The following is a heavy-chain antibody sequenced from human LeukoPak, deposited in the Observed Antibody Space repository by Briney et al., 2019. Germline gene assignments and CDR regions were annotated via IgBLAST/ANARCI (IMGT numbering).Heavy chain of an antibody. CDR2: INPNSGGT. Sequence: ASVKVSCKASGYTFTGYYMHWVRQAPGQGLEWMGWINPNSGGTNYAQKFQGRVTMTRDTSISTAYMELSRLRSDDTAVYYCARHLLYYYDSSGYSSYYYGMDVWGQGTTVTVSS. V-gene: IGHV1-2*02. D-gene: IGHD3-22*01. CDR3: ARHLLYYYDSSGYSSYYYGMDV. J-gene: IGHJ6*02. CDR1: GYTFTGYY.